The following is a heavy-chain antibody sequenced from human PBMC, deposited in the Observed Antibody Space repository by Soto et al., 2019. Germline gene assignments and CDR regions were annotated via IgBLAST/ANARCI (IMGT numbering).Heavy chain of an antibody. Sequence: SVKVSCKASGCTFSSYAIIWVRQAPGQGLEWMGGIIPIFGTANYAQKFQGRITITADTSITTAYLDLTRLTTNDTATYFCATWVDCGDFEGFDFWGQGTLVTVSS. CDR1: GCTFSSYA. CDR3: ATWVDCGDFEGFDF. CDR2: IIPIFGTA. V-gene: IGHV1-69*06. J-gene: IGHJ4*02. D-gene: IGHD4-17*01.